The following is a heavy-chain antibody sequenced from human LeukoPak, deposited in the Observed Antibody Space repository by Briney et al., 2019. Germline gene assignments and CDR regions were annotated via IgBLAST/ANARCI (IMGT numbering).Heavy chain of an antibody. CDR1: GGSISSYY. CDR2: IYYSGST. CDR3: ARVVVVTATYYFDY. V-gene: IGHV4-59*01. J-gene: IGHJ4*02. Sequence: PETLSLTCTVSGGSISSYYWSWIRQPPGKGLEWIGYIYYSGSTNYNPSLKSRVTIAVDTSKNQFSLKLSSVTAADTAAYYCARVVVVTATYYFDYWGQGTLVTVSS. D-gene: IGHD2-21*02.